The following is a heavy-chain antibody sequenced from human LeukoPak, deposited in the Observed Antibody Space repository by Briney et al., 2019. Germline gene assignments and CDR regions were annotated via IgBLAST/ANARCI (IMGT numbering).Heavy chain of an antibody. CDR2: ISSNGGST. V-gene: IGHV3-64*04. D-gene: IGHD4-17*01. CDR1: GFTFSNYA. Sequence: GGSLRLSCSASGFTFSNYAMHWVRQAPGKGLEYVSAISSNGGSTYYADSVKGRFTISRDNSKNTLYLQMNSLRAEDTAVYYCARETFDYGDSDYFDYWGQGTLVTVSS. CDR3: ARETFDYGDSDYFDY. J-gene: IGHJ4*02.